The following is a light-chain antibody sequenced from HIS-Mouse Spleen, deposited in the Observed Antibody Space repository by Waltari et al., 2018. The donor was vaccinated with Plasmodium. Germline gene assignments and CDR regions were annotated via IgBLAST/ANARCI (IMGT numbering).Light chain of an antibody. Sequence: QSALTQPASVSGSPGQSITISCTGTSSDVGGYNYVSWYQQHPGKAPKLMIYDVSNRPSGVPNRFSGSKSGNTASLTISWLQAEDEADYYCSSYTSSSTLNYVFGTGTKVTVL. V-gene: IGLV2-14*03. J-gene: IGLJ1*01. CDR1: SSDVGGYNY. CDR3: SSYTSSSTLNYV. CDR2: DVS.